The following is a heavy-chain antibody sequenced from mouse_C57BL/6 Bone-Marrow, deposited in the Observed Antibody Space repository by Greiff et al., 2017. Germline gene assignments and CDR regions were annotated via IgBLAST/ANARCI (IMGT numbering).Heavy chain of an antibody. D-gene: IGHD1-1*01. CDR1: GYTFTDYY. CDR3: ARKGYYYGSSLDY. J-gene: IGHJ2*01. Sequence: VQLQQSGPELVKPGASVKISCKASGYTFTDYYMNWVKQSHGKSLEWIGDINPNNGGTSYNQKFKGKATLTVDKSSSTAYMELRSLTSEDSAVXYCARKGYYYGSSLDYWGQGTTLTVSS. V-gene: IGHV1-26*01. CDR2: INPNNGGT.